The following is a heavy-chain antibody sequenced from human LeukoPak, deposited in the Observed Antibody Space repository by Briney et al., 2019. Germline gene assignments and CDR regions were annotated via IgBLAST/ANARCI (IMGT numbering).Heavy chain of an antibody. D-gene: IGHD3-10*01. V-gene: IGHV3-11*01. CDR3: ARDPGETYSQPTTPNFDY. J-gene: IGHJ4*02. Sequence: GGSLRLSCAASGFTFSDYYMSWIRQAPGKGLEWVSYISPDGITIYYADSVKGRFTISRDNANDSLYLQMNSLRAEDTAVYYCARDPGETYSQPTTPNFDYWGQGTLVTVSS. CDR1: GFTFSDYY. CDR2: ISPDGITI.